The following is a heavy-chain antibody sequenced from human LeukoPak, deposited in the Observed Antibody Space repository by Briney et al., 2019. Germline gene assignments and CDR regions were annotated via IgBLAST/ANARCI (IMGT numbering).Heavy chain of an antibody. Sequence: PSETLSLTCSVSGASISSYFWSWIRQPPGKGLEWLGYIYYSGTTNYNPSLKSRIAISLDKYNKQFSLRERSETAADPTVFYCGRSTSGYYSKHYYFYMDVWGKGTTVTVSS. J-gene: IGHJ6*03. CDR3: GRSTSGYYSKHYYFYMDV. CDR2: IYYSGTT. CDR1: GASISSYF. D-gene: IGHD3-22*01. V-gene: IGHV4-59*01.